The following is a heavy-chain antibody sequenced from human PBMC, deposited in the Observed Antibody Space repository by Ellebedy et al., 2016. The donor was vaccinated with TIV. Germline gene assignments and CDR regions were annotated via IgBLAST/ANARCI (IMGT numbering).Heavy chain of an antibody. V-gene: IGHV3-7*02. CDR3: ARHPLRGGDFDY. CDR2: IKQDGSEK. CDR1: GVTFSRYW. Sequence: PGGSLRLSCVASGVTFSRYWMTWVRQAPGKGLEWVANIKQDGSEKYYVDSVTGRLTISRDNTKNVLYLQMNSLRAEDTAVYYCARHPLRGGDFDYWGQGTLVTVSS. D-gene: IGHD4-17*01. J-gene: IGHJ4*02.